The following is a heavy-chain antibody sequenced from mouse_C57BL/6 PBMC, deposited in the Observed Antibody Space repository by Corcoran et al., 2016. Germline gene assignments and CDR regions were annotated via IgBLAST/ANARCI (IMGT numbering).Heavy chain of an antibody. CDR3: ARFYGKIWYFDV. CDR2: INTYSGVP. Sequence: QIQLVQSGPELKKPGETVKISCKASGYTFTTYGMSWVKQAPGKGLKWMGWINTYSGVPTYADDFKGRFAFSLETSASTAYLQINNLKNEDTTTYCCARFYGKIWYFDVWGTGTTVTVSS. J-gene: IGHJ1*03. V-gene: IGHV9-3*01. D-gene: IGHD2-1*01. CDR1: GYTFTTYG.